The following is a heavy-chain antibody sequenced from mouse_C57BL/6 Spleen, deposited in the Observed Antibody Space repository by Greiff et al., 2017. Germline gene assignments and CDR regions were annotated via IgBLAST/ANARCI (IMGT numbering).Heavy chain of an antibody. CDR3: ARVEDY. V-gene: IGHV5-17*01. J-gene: IGHJ4*01. CDR1: GFTFSDYG. CDR2: ISSGSSTI. Sequence: EVKVVESGGGLVKPGGSLKLSCAASGFTFSDYGMHWVRQAPEKGLEWVAYISSGSSTIYYADTVKGRFTISRDNAKNTLFLHMTSLRSEDTAMYYCARVEDYWGQGTSVTVSS.